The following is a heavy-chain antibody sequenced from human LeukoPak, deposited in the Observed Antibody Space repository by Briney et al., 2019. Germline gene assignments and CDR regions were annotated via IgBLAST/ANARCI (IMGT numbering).Heavy chain of an antibody. CDR3: ALSGSYPPFDY. CDR1: GYTFTSYG. CDR2: ISAYNVNT. J-gene: IGHJ4*02. D-gene: IGHD1-26*01. Sequence: ASVKVSCKASGYTFTSYGISWVRQAPGQGLEWMGWISAYNVNTNYAQKLQGRVTMTTDTSTSTAYMELRSLRSDDPAVYYCALSGSYPPFDYWGQGTLVTVSS. V-gene: IGHV1-18*01.